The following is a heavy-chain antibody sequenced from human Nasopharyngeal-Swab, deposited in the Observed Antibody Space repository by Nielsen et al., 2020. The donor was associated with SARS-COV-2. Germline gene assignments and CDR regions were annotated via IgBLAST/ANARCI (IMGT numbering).Heavy chain of an antibody. CDR3: ARAGDAYDFWSGYPDYYGMDV. Sequence: SETLSLTCTVSGGSISSYYWSWTRQPPGKGLEWIGYIYYSGSTNYNPSLKSRVTISVDTSKNQFSLKLSSVTAADTAVYYCARAGDAYDFWSGYPDYYGMDVWGQGTTVTVSS. V-gene: IGHV4-59*01. D-gene: IGHD3-3*01. J-gene: IGHJ6*02. CDR1: GGSISSYY. CDR2: IYYSGST.